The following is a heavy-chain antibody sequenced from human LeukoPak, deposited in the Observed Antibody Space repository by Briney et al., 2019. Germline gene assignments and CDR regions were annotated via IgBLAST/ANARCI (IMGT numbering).Heavy chain of an antibody. Sequence: GGSLRLSCAASGFTFSSYWMHWVRQAPGKGLVWVSRINSDGSSTSYADSVKGRFTISRDNAKNTLYLQMNSLRAEDTAVYYCARGPSRLGALDYWGQGTLVTVSS. CDR3: ARGPSRLGALDY. CDR1: GFTFSSYW. J-gene: IGHJ4*02. CDR2: INSDGSST. D-gene: IGHD4-11*01. V-gene: IGHV3-74*01.